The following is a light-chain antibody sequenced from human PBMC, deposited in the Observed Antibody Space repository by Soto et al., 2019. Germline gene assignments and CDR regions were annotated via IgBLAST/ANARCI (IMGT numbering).Light chain of an antibody. CDR1: SSDVGGYNY. J-gene: IGLJ1*01. CDR3: SSYTTSNTRQIV. V-gene: IGLV2-14*01. Sequence: QSALTQPASVSGSPGQWITISCTGTSSDVGGYNYVSWYQQHPGKAPKFMIYDVSNRPSGVSNRFSGSNSGNTASLTISGLQAEDEADYYCSSYTTSNTRQIVFGTGTQLTVL. CDR2: DVS.